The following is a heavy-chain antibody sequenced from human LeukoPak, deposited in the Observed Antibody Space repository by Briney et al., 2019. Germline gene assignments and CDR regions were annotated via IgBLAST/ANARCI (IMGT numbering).Heavy chain of an antibody. J-gene: IGHJ4*02. CDR2: IYYSGST. V-gene: IGHV4-59*08. D-gene: IGHD3-22*01. Sequence: SETLSLTCTVSGGSISSYYWSWIRQPPGKGLEWIGYIYYSGSTNYNPSLKSRVTISVDTSKNQFSLKLSSVTAADTAVYYCARLAGDYYDSSGYFDYWGQGTLVTVPS. CDR1: GGSISSYY. CDR3: ARLAGDYYDSSGYFDY.